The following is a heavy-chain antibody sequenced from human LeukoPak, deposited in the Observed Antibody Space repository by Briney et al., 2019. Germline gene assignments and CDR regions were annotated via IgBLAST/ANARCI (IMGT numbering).Heavy chain of an antibody. J-gene: IGHJ4*02. Sequence: RTLRLSRAASGFTLSSYVMHWVRQAPAQGLEYVSAIRSNGGSTYYATSVMRRFTLSRDNSRNTLYLQMGSLRAEDMAVHYCPRDGGTVTPYFDYWCQRGLVTVSS. CDR2: IRSNGGST. CDR1: GFTLSSYV. CDR3: PRDGGTVTPYFDY. D-gene: IGHD4-17*01. V-gene: IGHV3-64*01.